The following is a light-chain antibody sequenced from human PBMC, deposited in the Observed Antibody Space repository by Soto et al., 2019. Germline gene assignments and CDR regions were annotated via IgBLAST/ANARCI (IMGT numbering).Light chain of an antibody. CDR3: QQSYSTMAT. Sequence: DFQMTQSPSSLSASIGDRVTITCRASQSIRTYLNWYQQKPGKAPKLLIYAASRWQSGVPSRFSGSGSGTDFTTTISRLQHEDFATYYWQQSYSTMATFGQGTKVEIK. V-gene: IGKV1-39*01. J-gene: IGKJ1*01. CDR2: AAS. CDR1: QSIRTY.